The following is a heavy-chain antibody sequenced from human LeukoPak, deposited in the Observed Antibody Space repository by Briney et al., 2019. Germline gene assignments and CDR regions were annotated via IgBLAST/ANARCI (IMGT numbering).Heavy chain of an antibody. V-gene: IGHV4-59*05. D-gene: IGHD5-18*01. CDR1: GFTFSSYW. CDR2: IYYSGST. CDR3: ARVTEEGWFDP. J-gene: IGHJ5*02. Sequence: GSLRLSCAASGFTFSSYWMSWVRQAPGKGLEWIASIYYSGSTYYTPSLKSRVTISVDTSKNQFSLKLNSVTATDTAEYYCARVTEEGWFDPWGQGTLVTVSS.